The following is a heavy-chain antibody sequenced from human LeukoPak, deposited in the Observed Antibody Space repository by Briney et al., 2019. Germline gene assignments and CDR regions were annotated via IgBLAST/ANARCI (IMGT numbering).Heavy chain of an antibody. V-gene: IGHV4-59*01. CDR2: IYYSGST. J-gene: IGHJ4*02. Sequence: SETLSLTCTVSGVSINAYYLNWIRQPPGKGLEWIGYIYYSGSTNYNPSLKSRVTLSVDTCKNQFSLKLSAVSASDTAVYYCEIDWGGMRGFDYWGQGILVTVSS. D-gene: IGHD3-16*01. CDR3: EIDWGGMRGFDY. CDR1: GVSINAYY.